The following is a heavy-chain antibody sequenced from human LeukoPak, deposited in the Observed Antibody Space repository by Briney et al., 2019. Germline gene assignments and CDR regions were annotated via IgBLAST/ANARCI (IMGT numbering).Heavy chain of an antibody. J-gene: IGHJ4*03. D-gene: IGHD3-10*01. CDR1: GGSISNYY. Sequence: PSETLSLTCTVSGGSISNYYCSLIRQPPGKGLEWIGYIYYSGSTNYNPSLKSRVTISVDTSKNQFSLKLSSVTAADTAVYYCAHQGYYYGSGSYTPYYFDYWGHGTTVTVSS. CDR3: AHQGYYYGSGSYTPYYFDY. CDR2: IYYSGST. V-gene: IGHV4-59*01.